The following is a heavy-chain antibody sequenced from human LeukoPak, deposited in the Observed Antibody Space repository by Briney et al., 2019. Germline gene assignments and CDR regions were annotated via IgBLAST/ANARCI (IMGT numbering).Heavy chain of an antibody. CDR1: GFTFRSYA. Sequence: PGGSLRLSCAASGFTFRSYAMSWVRQAPGKGLEWVSGISDSGSSTYYADSVKGRFTISRDNSKNTLYLQMNSLRAEDTAVYYCAEFQADFWSAYSYYFDYWGQGTLVTVSS. CDR2: ISDSGSST. CDR3: AEFQADFWSAYSYYFDY. J-gene: IGHJ4*02. D-gene: IGHD3-3*01. V-gene: IGHV3-23*01.